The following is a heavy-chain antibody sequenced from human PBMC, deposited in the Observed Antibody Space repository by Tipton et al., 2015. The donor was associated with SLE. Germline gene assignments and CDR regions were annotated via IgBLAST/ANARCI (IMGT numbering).Heavy chain of an antibody. CDR3: ARAVLPDV. V-gene: IGHV4-59*01. CDR1: GGSMSTYY. CDR2: IYYSGST. J-gene: IGHJ6*03. Sequence: TLSLTCSVSGGSMSTYYWSWIRQPPGKGLEWVGYIYYSGSTNYNPSLKSRVTMSVDTSKNQFSLKLSSVSAADTAVYYCARAVLPDVWGTGTAVTVSS. D-gene: IGHD3-10*02.